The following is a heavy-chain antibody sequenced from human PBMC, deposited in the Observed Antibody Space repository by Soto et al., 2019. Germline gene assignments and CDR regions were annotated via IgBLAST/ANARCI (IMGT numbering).Heavy chain of an antibody. V-gene: IGHV4-39*01. Sequence: QLQLQESGPGLVKPSETLSLTCTVSGGSISSSSYYWGWIRQPPGKGLEWIGSIYYSGSTYYNPSLKSRVTISVDTSKNRFSLKLSSVTAADTAVYYCARQLGIAAAGSENWFDPWGQGTLVTVSS. CDR2: IYYSGST. CDR3: ARQLGIAAAGSENWFDP. D-gene: IGHD6-13*01. J-gene: IGHJ5*02. CDR1: GGSISSSSYY.